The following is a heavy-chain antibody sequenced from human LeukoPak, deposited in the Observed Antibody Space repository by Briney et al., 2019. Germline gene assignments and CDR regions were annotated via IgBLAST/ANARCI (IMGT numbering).Heavy chain of an antibody. V-gene: IGHV4-34*01. CDR2: INHSGST. Sequence: SETLSLTCAVYGGSFSGYYWSWIRQPPGKGLEWIGEINHSGSTNYNPSLKSRVTISVDTSKNQFSLKLSSVTAADTAVYYCATFEYSSSADWYFDLWGRGTLVTVSS. D-gene: IGHD6-6*01. J-gene: IGHJ2*01. CDR3: ATFEYSSSADWYFDL. CDR1: GGSFSGYY.